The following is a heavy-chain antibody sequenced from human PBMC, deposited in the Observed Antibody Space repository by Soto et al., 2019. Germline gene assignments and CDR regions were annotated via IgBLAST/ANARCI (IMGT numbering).Heavy chain of an antibody. CDR1: GGTFNTYA. CDR3: AREVQVHTPAFVY. Sequence: QVQLVQSGAEMKKPGSSVKVSCQSSGGTFNTYAMNWVRQAPGQGPEWMGDISPMFGAANYAPKFRGRVTITADDSTGTSYMQVSSLTPEDTALYFCAREVQVHTPAFVYWGQGTLVTVSS. CDR2: ISPMFGAA. V-gene: IGHV1-69*19. J-gene: IGHJ4*02. D-gene: IGHD3-10*01.